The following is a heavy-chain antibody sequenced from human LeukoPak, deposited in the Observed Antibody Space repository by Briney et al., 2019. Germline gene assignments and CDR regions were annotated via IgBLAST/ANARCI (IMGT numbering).Heavy chain of an antibody. CDR2: ISSSSSYI. CDR3: ARDHVDDMLTGYGESWFDP. D-gene: IGHD3-9*01. Sequence: PGGSLRLSCAASGFTFSSYSMNWVRQAPGKGLEWVSSISSSSSYIYYADSVKGRFTISRDNAKNSLYLQMNSLSAEDTAVYYCARDHVDDMLTGYGESWFDPWGQGTLVTVSS. CDR1: GFTFSSYS. J-gene: IGHJ5*02. V-gene: IGHV3-21*01.